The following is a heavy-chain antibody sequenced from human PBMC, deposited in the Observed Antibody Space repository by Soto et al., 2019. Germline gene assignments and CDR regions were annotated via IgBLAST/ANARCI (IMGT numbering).Heavy chain of an antibody. Sequence: GGSLKLSCAASGFTFSSYAMSWVRQAPGKGLEWVSAISGSGGSTYYADSVKGRFTISRDNSKNTLYLQMNSLRAEDTAVYYCAKKGDPGLRLVWFDPWGQGTLVTVSS. D-gene: IGHD3-10*01. CDR3: AKKGDPGLRLVWFDP. V-gene: IGHV3-23*01. CDR2: ISGSGGST. J-gene: IGHJ5*02. CDR1: GFTFSSYA.